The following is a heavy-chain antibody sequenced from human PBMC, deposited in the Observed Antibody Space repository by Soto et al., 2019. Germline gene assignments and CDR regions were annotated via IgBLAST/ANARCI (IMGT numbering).Heavy chain of an antibody. CDR1: GFSLSTSGVG. Sequence: QITLKESGPTLVKPTQPLTLTCTVSGFSLSTSGVGVAWIRQPPGKALEWLGNIYWDDDEGYSPSLRSRLTITKDTSLNQVVLRMTNMDPLDTATYYCAHSDPEGWALEYWGQGLLVTVSS. CDR2: IYWDDDE. V-gene: IGHV2-5*02. J-gene: IGHJ4*02. CDR3: AHSDPEGWALEY.